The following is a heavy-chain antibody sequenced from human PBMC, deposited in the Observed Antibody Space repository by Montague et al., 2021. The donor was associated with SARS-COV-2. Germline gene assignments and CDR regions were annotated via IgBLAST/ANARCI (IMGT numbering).Heavy chain of an antibody. CDR1: GGSISSSSYY. Sequence: SETLSLTCTVSGGSISSSSYYWGWIRQPPGKGLEWIGNIYYNGSTYYNPSLKSRVTISVDTSKNQFSLKLSSVTAADTAVYYCARVSYDETSDAFDFWGQGTLVTVSS. J-gene: IGHJ3*01. V-gene: IGHV4-39*01. CDR2: IYYNGST. D-gene: IGHD5-12*01. CDR3: ARVSYDETSDAFDF.